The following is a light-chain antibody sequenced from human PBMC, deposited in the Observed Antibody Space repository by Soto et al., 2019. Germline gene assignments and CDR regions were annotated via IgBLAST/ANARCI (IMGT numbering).Light chain of an antibody. CDR2: DTS. CDR3: HQRNT. Sequence: EIMLTHYSPTLSLSPPAGAALSCRASQSVTSNALAWYRQTPGQAPRLLIYDTSNRATGVPPRFSGSRSGTDFTLTISSVEPEDFAVFYCHQRNTFGQGTRLEIK. V-gene: IGKV3-11*01. CDR1: QSVTSN. J-gene: IGKJ5*01.